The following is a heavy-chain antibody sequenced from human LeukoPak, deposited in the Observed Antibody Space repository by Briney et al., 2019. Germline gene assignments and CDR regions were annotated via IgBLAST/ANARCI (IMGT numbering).Heavy chain of an antibody. CDR1: GGTFSSYA. CDR2: IIPIFGTA. D-gene: IGHD4-23*01. Sequence: ASVKVSCKASGGTFSSYAISWVRQAPGQGLEWMGGIIPIFGTANYAQKFQGRVTITADESTSTAYMELSSLRSEDTAVYYCARGLRWYSPIDYWGQGTLVTVSS. CDR3: ARGLRWYSPIDY. J-gene: IGHJ4*02. V-gene: IGHV1-69*13.